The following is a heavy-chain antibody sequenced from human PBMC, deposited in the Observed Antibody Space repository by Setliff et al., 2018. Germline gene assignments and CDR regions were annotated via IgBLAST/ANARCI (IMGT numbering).Heavy chain of an antibody. CDR3: TRSRGPRVVLAADFDF. V-gene: IGHV1-69*05. Sequence: SVKVSCKASGYTFTSYGISWVRQAPGQGLEWMGWIIPIFGTANYAQKFQGRVTIITDESTSTAYMELRSLTSDDTAVYFCTRSRGPRVVLAADFDFWGQGALVTVSS. CDR1: GYTFTSYG. J-gene: IGHJ4*02. CDR2: IIPIFGTA. D-gene: IGHD3-16*01.